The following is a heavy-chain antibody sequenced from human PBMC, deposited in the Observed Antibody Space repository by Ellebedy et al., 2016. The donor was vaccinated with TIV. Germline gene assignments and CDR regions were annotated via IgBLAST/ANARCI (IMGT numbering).Heavy chain of an antibody. J-gene: IGHJ6*02. V-gene: IGHV1-46*01. Sequence: ASVKVSCXASGYTFTNYKIHWVRQAPGQGLEWMGIINPSGGSTYYAQKFQGRVTMTRDTSTSTLYMDLSSLRSEDTAVYYCARGIHYGMDVWGQGILVTVSS. CDR2: INPSGGST. D-gene: IGHD6-13*01. CDR1: GYTFTNYK. CDR3: ARGIHYGMDV.